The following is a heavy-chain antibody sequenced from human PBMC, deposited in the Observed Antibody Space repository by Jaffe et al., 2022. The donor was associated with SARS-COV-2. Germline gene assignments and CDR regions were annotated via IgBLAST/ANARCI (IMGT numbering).Heavy chain of an antibody. J-gene: IGHJ4*02. V-gene: IGHV4-59*01. D-gene: IGHD3-22*01. CDR3: ARVRPRSYYDSSGYLDY. CDR2: IYYSGST. CDR1: GGSISSYY. Sequence: QVQLQESGPGLVKPSETLSLTCTVSGGSISSYYWSWIRQPPGKGLEWIGYIYYSGSTNYNPSLKSRVTISVDTSKNQFSLKLSSVTAADTAVYYCARVRPRSYYDSSGYLDYWGQGTLVTVSS.